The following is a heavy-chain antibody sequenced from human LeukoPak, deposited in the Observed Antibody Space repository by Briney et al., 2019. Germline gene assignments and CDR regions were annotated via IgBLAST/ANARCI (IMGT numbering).Heavy chain of an antibody. D-gene: IGHD4-11*01. Sequence: GWSLILCCTLPGFTIGENDMSWVRQAPGMGLEWLGIIRSKLYGETTEYAACVKGRFTSSRDDDKSIAFLKLNSLKIEDSAVYYCTRAGNDYNNYQYPFWGQGTLVTVAS. J-gene: IGHJ4*02. V-gene: IGHV3-49*04. CDR2: IRSKLYGETT. CDR3: TRAGNDYNNYQYPF. CDR1: GFTIGEND.